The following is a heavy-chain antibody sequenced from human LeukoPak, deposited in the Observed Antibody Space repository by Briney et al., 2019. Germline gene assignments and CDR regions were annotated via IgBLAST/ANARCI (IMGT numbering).Heavy chain of an antibody. Sequence: GGSLRLSCVTSGFTFGTYWMSWVRQAPGKGLEWVANIKGDGSERSYVDSVKGRFTISRDNAKNSLNLQMNSLRAEDTAVYYCARDWPLVLDYWGQGALVTVSS. V-gene: IGHV3-7*03. J-gene: IGHJ4*02. CDR1: GFTFGTYW. CDR3: ARDWPLVLDY. CDR2: IKGDGSER.